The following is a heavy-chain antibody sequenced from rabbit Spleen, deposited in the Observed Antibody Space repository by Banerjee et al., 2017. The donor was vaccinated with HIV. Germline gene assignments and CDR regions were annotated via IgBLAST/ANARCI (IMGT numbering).Heavy chain of an antibody. D-gene: IGHD2-1*01. CDR2: IDTNDGDT. CDR1: GFSFSSNW. J-gene: IGHJ4*01. Sequence: LEESGGGLVKPGGTLTLTCTVSGFSFSSNWICWVRQAPGKGLEWIACIDTNDGDTDYANWPKGRFTISSHNAQNTLYLQLNSLTAADTATYFCARDGAAKFNLWGQGTLVTVS. CDR3: ARDGAAKFNL. V-gene: IGHV1S45*01.